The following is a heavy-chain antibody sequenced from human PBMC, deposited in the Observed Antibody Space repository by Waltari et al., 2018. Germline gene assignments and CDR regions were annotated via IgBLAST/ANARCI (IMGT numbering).Heavy chain of an antibody. CDR3: ARAQNSYYYDSSGYYPYWYFDL. CDR1: GFTFSSYS. CDR2: ISSSSSYI. J-gene: IGHJ2*01. V-gene: IGHV3-21*01. D-gene: IGHD3-22*01. Sequence: EVQLVESGGGLVKPGGSLRLSCAASGFTFSSYSMNWVRQAPGTGLEWVSSISSSSSYIYYAESVKGRFTNSRDNAKNSLYLQMNSLRAEDTAVYYCARAQNSYYYDSSGYYPYWYFDLWGRGTLVTVSS.